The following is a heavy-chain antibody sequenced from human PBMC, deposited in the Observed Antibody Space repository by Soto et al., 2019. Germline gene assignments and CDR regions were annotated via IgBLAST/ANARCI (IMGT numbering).Heavy chain of an antibody. D-gene: IGHD3-22*01. CDR2: IIPIFGTA. CDR1: GGTFSSYA. V-gene: IGHV1-69*12. CDR3: ARDGYYYGSSGYYYYFDY. J-gene: IGHJ4*02. Sequence: QVQLVQSGAEVKKPGSSVKVSCKASGGTFSSYAISWVRQAPGQGLEWMGGIIPIFGTANYAQKFQGRVTITADASTSTAYRERSSLGAEDTAVYYCARDGYYYGSSGYYYYFDYWGQGTLVTVSS.